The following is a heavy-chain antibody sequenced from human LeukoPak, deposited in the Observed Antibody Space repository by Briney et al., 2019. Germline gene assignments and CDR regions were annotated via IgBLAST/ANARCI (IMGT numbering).Heavy chain of an antibody. V-gene: IGHV6-1*01. D-gene: IGHD6-13*01. Sequence: SQTLSLTCAISGDSVSTNSAAWNWIRQSPSRGLEWLGRTYYRSKWFIDYAVSVRSRITINPDTSKNQFSLQLDSVTPEDTAVYYCAKDRYSSSWADYWGQGTLVTVSS. CDR2: TYYRSKWFI. CDR1: GDSVSTNSAA. J-gene: IGHJ4*02. CDR3: AKDRYSSSWADY.